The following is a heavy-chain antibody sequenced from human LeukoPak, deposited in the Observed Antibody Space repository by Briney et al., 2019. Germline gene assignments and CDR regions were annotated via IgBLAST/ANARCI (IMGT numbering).Heavy chain of an antibody. CDR2: IYYSGST. CDR1: GGSISSSSYY. CDR3: ARRYCSSTSGYNWFGP. V-gene: IGHV4-39*07. D-gene: IGHD2-2*01. Sequence: KPSETLSLTCTVPGGSISSSSYYWGWLRQPPGKGLEWIGSIYYSGSTYYNPSLKSRVTISVDTSKNQFSLKLSSVTAADTAVYYCARRYCSSTSGYNWFGPWGQGSLVTVSS. J-gene: IGHJ5*02.